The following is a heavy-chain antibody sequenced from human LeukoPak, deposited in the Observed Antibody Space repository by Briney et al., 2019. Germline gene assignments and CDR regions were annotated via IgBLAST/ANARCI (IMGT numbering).Heavy chain of an antibody. D-gene: IGHD6-13*01. Sequence: PGGSLRLSCAASGFTFSSYAMNWVRQAPGKGLEWVSGLSGSGGNTSYADSVKGRFTISRDNSKNTLYLQMNSLRAEDTAVYYCAKGEKQQPGYFDLWGRGTLVTVSS. CDR1: GFTFSSYA. J-gene: IGHJ2*01. V-gene: IGHV3-23*01. CDR2: LSGSGGNT. CDR3: AKGEKQQPGYFDL.